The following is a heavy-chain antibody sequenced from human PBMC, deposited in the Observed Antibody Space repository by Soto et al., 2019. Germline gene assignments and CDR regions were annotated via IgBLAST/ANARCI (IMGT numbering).Heavy chain of an antibody. CDR3: ARDAKQYSYSTSYYYGMDV. CDR2: IWYDGSNK. CDR1: GIIFNSYG. J-gene: IGHJ6*02. V-gene: IGHV3-33*01. D-gene: IGHD5-18*01. Sequence: QVQLVESGGGVVQPGRSLRVSCAASGIIFNSYGMHWVRQAPGKGLEWVAVIWYDGSNKYYADSVKGRFTISRDNSKNMLYLEMNSLRAEETAVYYCARDAKQYSYSTSYYYGMDVWGQVTTVTVSS.